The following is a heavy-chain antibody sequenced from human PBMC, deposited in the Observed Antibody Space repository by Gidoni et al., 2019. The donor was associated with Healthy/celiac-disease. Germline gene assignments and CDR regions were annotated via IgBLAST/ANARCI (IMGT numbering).Heavy chain of an antibody. V-gene: IGHV1-18*01. D-gene: IGHD2-21*02. J-gene: IGHJ3*02. Sequence: QVQLVQSGAEVKKPGASVKVSCQASGFTFTSYGISWVRQAPVQGREGMGLISAYNGNTNYAQKLQDRVTITTDTSTSTAYMELRSLRSDDTAVYYCARDDSVVVTAGAFDIWGQGTMVTVSS. CDR2: ISAYNGNT. CDR1: GFTFTSYG. CDR3: ARDDSVVVTAGAFDI.